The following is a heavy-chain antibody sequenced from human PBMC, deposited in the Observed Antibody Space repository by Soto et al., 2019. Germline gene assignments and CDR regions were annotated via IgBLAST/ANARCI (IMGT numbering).Heavy chain of an antibody. J-gene: IGHJ4*02. V-gene: IGHV1-69*02. D-gene: IGHD3-16*01. CDR1: GGTYSPYT. Sequence: QVQLVQSGAEVKKPGSSVKVSCKSSGGTYSPYTINWVRQAPGQGLEWMGRIIPFLGVTNYGLKFQARVTITAGKATNTAYMELRGLIFEDTAVYYCARVWESSVSTWSFAGLWGRGTLITVSS. CDR3: ARVWESSVSTWSFAGL. CDR2: IIPFLGVT.